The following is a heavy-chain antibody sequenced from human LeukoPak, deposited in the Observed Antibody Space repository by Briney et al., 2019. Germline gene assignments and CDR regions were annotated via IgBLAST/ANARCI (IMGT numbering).Heavy chain of an antibody. CDR2: IIPIFGTA. Sequence: VASVKVSCKASGGTFSSYAISWVRQAPGQGLEWMGGIIPIFGTANYAQKLQGRVTMTTDTATSTAYMELRSLRSDDTAVYYCARGTYYDFWSGLDYWGQGTLVTASS. J-gene: IGHJ4*02. CDR3: ARGTYYDFWSGLDY. CDR1: GGTFSSYA. V-gene: IGHV1-69*05. D-gene: IGHD3-3*01.